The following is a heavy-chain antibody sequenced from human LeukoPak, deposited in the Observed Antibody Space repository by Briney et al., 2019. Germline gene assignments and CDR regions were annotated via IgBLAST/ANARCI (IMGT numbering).Heavy chain of an antibody. CDR3: AKFGYSYGPVLDY. J-gene: IGHJ4*02. Sequence: SGGSLRLSCAASGFTFSIYAMSWVRQAPGKGLEWVSAISGSGGSTYYADSVKGRFTISRDNSKNTLYLQMNSLRAEDTAVYYCAKFGYSYGPVLDYWGQGTLVTVSS. D-gene: IGHD5-18*01. V-gene: IGHV3-23*01. CDR2: ISGSGGST. CDR1: GFTFSIYA.